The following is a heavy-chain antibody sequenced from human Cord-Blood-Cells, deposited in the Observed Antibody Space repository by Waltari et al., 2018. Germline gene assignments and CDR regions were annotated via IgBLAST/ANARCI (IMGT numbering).Heavy chain of an antibody. CDR3: AYWVGATEYFQH. D-gene: IGHD1-26*01. CDR1: GFPFSSYE. V-gene: IGHV3-48*03. Sequence: EVQLVESGGGLVQPGGSLRLSCAASGFPFSSYEMNWVRQAPGKGLEWVSYISSSGSTIYYADSVKGRFTISRDNAKNSLYLQMNSLRAEDTAVYYCAYWVGATEYFQHWGQGTLVTVSS. J-gene: IGHJ1*01. CDR2: ISSSGSTI.